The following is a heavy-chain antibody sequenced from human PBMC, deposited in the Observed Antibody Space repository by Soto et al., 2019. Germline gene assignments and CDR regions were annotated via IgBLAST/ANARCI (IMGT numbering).Heavy chain of an antibody. CDR1: GYTFTSYG. J-gene: IGHJ4*02. D-gene: IGHD3-9*01. Sequence: ASVKVSCKASGYTFTSYGISWVRQAPGQGLEWMGWISAYNGNTNYAQKLQGRVTMTTDTSTSTAYMELRSLRSDDTAVYYCARGLYYDILTGSQGYFDYWGQGTQVTVS. CDR2: ISAYNGNT. CDR3: ARGLYYDILTGSQGYFDY. V-gene: IGHV1-18*04.